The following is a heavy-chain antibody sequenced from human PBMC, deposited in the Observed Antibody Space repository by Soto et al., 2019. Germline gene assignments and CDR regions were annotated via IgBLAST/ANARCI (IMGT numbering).Heavy chain of an antibody. CDR3: ARDAAAGYFDY. CDR1: AFAFSNYA. CDR2: ISYDGSNN. Sequence: QVQLVESGGGVVQPGRSLRLSCAASAFAFSNYAFHWVRQAPGKGLEWLSLISYDGSNNYYADSVKGRFTISRDNSKDTLYLQMNSLRAEDTSVYYCARDAAAGYFDYWGQGTLVTVSS. V-gene: IGHV3-30*04. J-gene: IGHJ4*02. D-gene: IGHD6-13*01.